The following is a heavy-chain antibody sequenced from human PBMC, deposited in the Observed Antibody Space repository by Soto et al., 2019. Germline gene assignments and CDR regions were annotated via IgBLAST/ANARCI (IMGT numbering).Heavy chain of an antibody. D-gene: IGHD1-7*01. V-gene: IGHV5-51*01. CDR2: IYPGDSET. CDR3: ARQTGTTLRPTMDV. Sequence: PEESLKISCKGSGYSFTSYWISWVRQMPGKGLEWMGIIYPGDSETKYSPSFQGQVTISADKSISTAYLQWSSLKASDTAMYYCARQTGTTLRPTMDVWGQGTTVTVSS. J-gene: IGHJ6*02. CDR1: GYSFTSYW.